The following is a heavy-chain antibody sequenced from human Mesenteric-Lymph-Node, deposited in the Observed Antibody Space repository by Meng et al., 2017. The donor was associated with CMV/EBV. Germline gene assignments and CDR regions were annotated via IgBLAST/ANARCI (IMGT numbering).Heavy chain of an antibody. Sequence: SETLSLTCSVSGDSINSNNYYWAWIRQPPGKGLEWIGTSYYSGTTYFNPSLKSRVSISVDTSKNQFSLKLSSVTAADTAVYYCARVCTIFGVVIRGCYYYYGMDVWGQGTTVTVSS. V-gene: IGHV4-39*07. CDR1: GDSINSNNYY. D-gene: IGHD3-3*01. CDR2: SYYSGTT. J-gene: IGHJ6*02. CDR3: ARVCTIFGVVIRGCYYYYGMDV.